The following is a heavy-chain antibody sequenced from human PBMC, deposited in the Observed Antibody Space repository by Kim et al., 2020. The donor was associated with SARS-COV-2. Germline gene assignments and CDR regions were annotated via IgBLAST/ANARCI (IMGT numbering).Heavy chain of an antibody. V-gene: IGHV3-21*01. CDR3: AHMTTVTSGVIFDL. CDR2: ISSSSSYI. D-gene: IGHD4-17*01. CDR1: GFTFSSYS. Sequence: GGSLRLSCAASGFTFSSYSMNWVRQAPGKGLEWVSSISSSSSYIYYADSVKGRFTISRDNAKNSLYLQMNSLRAEDTAVYYCAHMTTVTSGVIFDLWGRGTLVTVSS. J-gene: IGHJ2*01.